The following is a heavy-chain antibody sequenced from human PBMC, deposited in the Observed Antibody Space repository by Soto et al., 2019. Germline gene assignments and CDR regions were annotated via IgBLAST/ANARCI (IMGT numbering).Heavy chain of an antibody. V-gene: IGHV3-23*01. CDR1: GFTLSTYG. CDR3: ARIRGYWYGLDV. J-gene: IGHJ6*02. CDR2: ITGTGGNT. Sequence: GGSLRLSCAGSGFTLSTYGMTWVRQAPGKGLEWVSAITGTGGNTYYVDSVRGRFTSSRDNSKNMLYLQMNSVRVEDTAVYYCARIRGYWYGLDVWGQGTTVTVSS.